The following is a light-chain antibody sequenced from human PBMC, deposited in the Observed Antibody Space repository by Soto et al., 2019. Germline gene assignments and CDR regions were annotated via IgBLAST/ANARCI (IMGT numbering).Light chain of an antibody. V-gene: IGLV2-23*02. CDR3: CSYEGSSTFYV. Sequence: QSALTQPASVSGSPGQSITISCTGTSSDVGSYNLVSWYQQHPGKAPKLMIYEVSKRPSGVSNRLSGSKSGNTASLTISGLQAEDEADYYCCSYEGSSTFYVFGTGTKVTVL. J-gene: IGLJ1*01. CDR2: EVS. CDR1: SSDVGSYNL.